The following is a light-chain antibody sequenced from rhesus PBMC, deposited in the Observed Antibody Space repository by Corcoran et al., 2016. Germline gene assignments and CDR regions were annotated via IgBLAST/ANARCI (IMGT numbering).Light chain of an antibody. Sequence: ETVVTQSPATLSLSPGERATLSCRASQSVGSNLAWYQQKPGQAPKLLIYYASSRATGIPDRFSGSGSGTEFTLTISSLEPEDVGVYYCQQYNNWRTFGQGTNVEIK. V-gene: IGKV3-42*02. CDR2: YAS. J-gene: IGKJ1*01. CDR3: QQYNNWRT. CDR1: QSVGSN.